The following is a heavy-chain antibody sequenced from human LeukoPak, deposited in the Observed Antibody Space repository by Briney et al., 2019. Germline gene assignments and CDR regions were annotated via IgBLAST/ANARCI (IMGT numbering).Heavy chain of an antibody. V-gene: IGHV3-7*01. Sequence: PGGSLRLSCAASGFTFSSYGMHWVRQAPGKGLEWVANIKQDGSEKYYVDSVKGRVTISRDNAKNSLYLQMNSLRAEDTAVYYCARGYYYDSSGVFDYWGQGTLVTVSS. D-gene: IGHD3-22*01. CDR2: IKQDGSEK. CDR3: ARGYYYDSSGVFDY. J-gene: IGHJ4*02. CDR1: GFTFSSYG.